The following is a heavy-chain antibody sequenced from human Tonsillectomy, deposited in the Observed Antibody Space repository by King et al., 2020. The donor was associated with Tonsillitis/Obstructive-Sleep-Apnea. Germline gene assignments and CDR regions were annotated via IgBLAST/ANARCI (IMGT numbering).Heavy chain of an antibody. J-gene: IGHJ4*02. D-gene: IGHD3-3*01. V-gene: IGHV4-59*01. CDR3: ARLDITIFGVVNP. CDR1: GGSISSYY. CDR2: IYYSGST. Sequence: QLQESGPGLVKPSETLSLTCTVSGGSISSYYWSWLRQPPGKGLEWIGYIYYSGSTNYNPSLKSRVTISVDTSKNQFSLKLSSVTAADTAVYYCARLDITIFGVVNPWGQGTLVTVSS.